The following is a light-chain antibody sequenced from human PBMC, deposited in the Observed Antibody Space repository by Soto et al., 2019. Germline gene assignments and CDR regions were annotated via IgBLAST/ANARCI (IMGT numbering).Light chain of an antibody. CDR3: QQYENRPYT. V-gene: IGKV1-33*01. CDR1: QDISKF. CDR2: DAS. J-gene: IGKJ3*01. Sequence: DIQMTQSPSSLSAYIGDRVPFTCQASQDISKFLNWYQHKPGQAPSLLIYDASMSHFGVPSRFSGSGSGTDFTFTISSLQPEDNATYYCQQYENRPYTFGPGTKVDIK.